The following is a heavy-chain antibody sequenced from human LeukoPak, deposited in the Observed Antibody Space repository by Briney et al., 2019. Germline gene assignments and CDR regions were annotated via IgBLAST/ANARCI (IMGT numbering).Heavy chain of an antibody. J-gene: IGHJ4*02. CDR3: ARDGDYGDYVPYY. CDR1: GGTFSSYA. D-gene: IGHD4-17*01. V-gene: IGHV1-69*06. CDR2: IIPIFGTA. Sequence: ASVKVSCKASGGTFSSYAISWVRQAPGQGLEWMGGIIPIFGTANYAQKFQGRVTITADKSTNTAYMELSSLRSEDTAVYYCARDGDYGDYVPYYWGQGTLVTVSS.